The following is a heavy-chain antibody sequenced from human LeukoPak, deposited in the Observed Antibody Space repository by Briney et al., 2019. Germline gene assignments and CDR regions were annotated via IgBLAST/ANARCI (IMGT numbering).Heavy chain of an antibody. CDR1: GFTFSSYA. Sequence: PARSLRLSCAASGFTFSSYAMHWVRQAPGKGLEWVAVISYDGSNKYYADSVKGRFTISRDNSKNTLYLQMNSLRAEDTAVYYCARDGIVAAFDYWGQGTLVTVSS. D-gene: IGHD5-12*01. V-gene: IGHV3-30*04. J-gene: IGHJ4*02. CDR2: ISYDGSNK. CDR3: ARDGIVAAFDY.